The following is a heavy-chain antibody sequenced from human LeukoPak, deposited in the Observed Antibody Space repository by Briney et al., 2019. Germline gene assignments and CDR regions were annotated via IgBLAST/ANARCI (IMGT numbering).Heavy chain of an antibody. J-gene: IGHJ6*02. D-gene: IGHD3-10*01. Sequence: GGSLRLSCAASGFTFSIYEMNWVRQAPGKGLVWVSRVNSDGTYTNYADSVKGRFTIARDNAKNTLYLQMNSLRAEDTAVYYCIRGPSGGAMDVWGPGNTVTVSS. CDR2: VNSDGTYT. V-gene: IGHV3-74*01. CDR3: IRGPSGGAMDV. CDR1: GFTFSIYE.